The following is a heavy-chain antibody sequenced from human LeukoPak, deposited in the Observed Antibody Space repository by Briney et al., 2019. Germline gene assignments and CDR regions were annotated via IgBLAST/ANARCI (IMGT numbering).Heavy chain of an antibody. V-gene: IGHV4-59*08. CDR2: ISRSGTT. CDR1: GGSISSYY. Sequence: TSETLSLTCTVSGGSISSYYWGWIRQPPGKTLEWIGYISRSGTTYYNPSLKSRVTISVDTSRDQFSLNLTSVIVADTAVYYCARVSSWSLDYWGQGTLVIVSS. CDR3: ARVSSWSLDY. D-gene: IGHD6-13*01. J-gene: IGHJ4*02.